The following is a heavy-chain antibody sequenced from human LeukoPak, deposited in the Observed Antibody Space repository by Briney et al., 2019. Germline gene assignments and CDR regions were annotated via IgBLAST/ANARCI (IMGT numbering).Heavy chain of an antibody. Sequence: GGSLKLSCAASGFTFSGSAMHWVRQASGKGLEWVGRIRSKANSYSTAYAASGKVSFTVSRDDSKNSAYLRMNSLRDEDTAVYYCTRQGGNDVDYWGQGTLVTVSS. CDR2: IRSKANSYST. J-gene: IGHJ4*02. V-gene: IGHV3-73*01. CDR3: TRQGGNDVDY. D-gene: IGHD1-1*01. CDR1: GFTFSGSA.